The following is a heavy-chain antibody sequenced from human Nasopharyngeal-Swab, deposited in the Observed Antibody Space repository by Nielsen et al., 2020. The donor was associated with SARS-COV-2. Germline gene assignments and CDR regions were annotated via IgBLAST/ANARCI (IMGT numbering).Heavy chain of an antibody. CDR1: GFTFRIYG. Sequence: GGSLRLSCATSGFTFRIYGMHWVRQAPGKGLEWVAVTSFDGSNKSYADSVKGRFTISKDYAQNTLYLHMNSLRAEDTAVYYCAKGLRVGSAYYFYYYMDVWGKGTTVTVPS. CDR3: AKGLRVGSAYYFYYYMDV. J-gene: IGHJ6*03. CDR2: TSFDGSNK. D-gene: IGHD1-26*01. V-gene: IGHV3-30*05.